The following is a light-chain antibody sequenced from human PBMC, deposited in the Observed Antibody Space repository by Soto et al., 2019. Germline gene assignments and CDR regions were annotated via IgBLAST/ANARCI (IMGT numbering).Light chain of an antibody. CDR1: QDINSY. CDR3: QQTRSYPST. J-gene: IGKJ4*01. V-gene: IGKV1-9*01. Sequence: IQLTQSPSSLSASIGDRVTITWRASQDINSYLAWYQQKPEKAPNLLIYEASILQRVVPSRFSGSNSGTDFTLTISSMQAEDFATYYCQQTRSYPSTFGGGTKVDIK. CDR2: EAS.